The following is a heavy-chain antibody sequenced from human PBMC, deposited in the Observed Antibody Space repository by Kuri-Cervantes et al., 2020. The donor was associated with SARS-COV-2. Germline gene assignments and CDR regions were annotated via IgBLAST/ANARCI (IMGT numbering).Heavy chain of an antibody. CDR2: INTNTGNP. D-gene: IGHD3-10*01. Sequence: ASVKVSCKASGYTFTSYAMNWVRQAPGQGLEWMGWINTNTGNPTYAQGFTGRFVFSLDTSVSTAYLQISSLKAEDTAVYYCAGDGEVLLWFGELRDGAFDIWGQGTMVTVSS. CDR3: AGDGEVLLWFGELRDGAFDI. CDR1: GYTFTSYA. J-gene: IGHJ3*02. V-gene: IGHV7-4-1*02.